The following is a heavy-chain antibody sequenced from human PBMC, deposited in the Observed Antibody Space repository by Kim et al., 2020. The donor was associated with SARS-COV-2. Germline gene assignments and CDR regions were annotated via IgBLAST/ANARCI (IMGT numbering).Heavy chain of an antibody. V-gene: IGHV3-21*01. CDR1: GFTFSSYS. Sequence: GGSLRLSCAASGFTFSSYSMNWVRQAPGKGLEWVSSISSSSSYIYYADSVKARFTISRDNAKNSLYLQMNSLRAEDTAVYYCASFYYDIPSYFDYWGQGTLVTVSS. CDR2: ISSSSSYI. J-gene: IGHJ4*02. CDR3: ASFYYDIPSYFDY. D-gene: IGHD3-9*01.